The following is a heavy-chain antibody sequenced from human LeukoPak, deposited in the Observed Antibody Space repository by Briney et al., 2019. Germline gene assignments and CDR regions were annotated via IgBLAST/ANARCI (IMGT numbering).Heavy chain of an antibody. CDR3: ATRGTTSTEYLEH. Sequence: PGGSLRLSCPVSAFTVSRLSIGCFSQAPGKGLEWVSTITPSGGTTYYADSVKGRFTISRDNSKNTLHLQMSRLRVDDTALYCYATRGTTSTEYLEHWGQGTLVTVSS. V-gene: IGHV3-23*01. CDR1: AFTVSRLS. D-gene: IGHD1-1*01. J-gene: IGHJ4*02. CDR2: ITPSGGTT.